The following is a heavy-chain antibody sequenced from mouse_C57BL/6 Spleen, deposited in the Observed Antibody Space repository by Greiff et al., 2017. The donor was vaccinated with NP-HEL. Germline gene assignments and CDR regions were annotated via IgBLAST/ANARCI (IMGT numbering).Heavy chain of an antibody. CDR1: GYTFTSYW. J-gene: IGHJ2*01. CDR3: AREGNYGPYYCDY. CDR2: IHPTRGST. Sequence: VQLQQPGAELVKPGASVKLSCKASGYTFTSYWMHWVKQRPGQGLEWIGLIHPTRGSTNYHEKFKSKATLTVDKSSSTAYMQRSSLTSEDSAVYYCAREGNYGPYYCDYWGQGTTLTVSS. D-gene: IGHD2-1*01. V-gene: IGHV1-64*01.